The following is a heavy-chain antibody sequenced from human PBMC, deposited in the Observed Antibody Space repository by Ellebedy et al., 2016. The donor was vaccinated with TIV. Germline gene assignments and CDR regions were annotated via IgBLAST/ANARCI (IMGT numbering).Heavy chain of an antibody. CDR1: GGSISSYY. CDR3: ASSIYPSSWLGLGY. CDR2: IYYSGST. V-gene: IGHV4-59*08. D-gene: IGHD6-13*01. Sequence: SETLSLTXTVSGGSISSYYWSWIRQPPGKGLEWIGYIYYSGSTNYNPSLKSRVTISVDTSKNQFSLKLSSVTAADTAVYYCASSIYPSSWLGLGYWGQGTLVTVSS. J-gene: IGHJ4*02.